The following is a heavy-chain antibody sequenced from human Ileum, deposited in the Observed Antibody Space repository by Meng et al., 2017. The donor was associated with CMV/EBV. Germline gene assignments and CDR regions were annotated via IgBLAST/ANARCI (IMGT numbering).Heavy chain of an antibody. CDR3: AKDREDCSSTSCSFRFDP. J-gene: IGHJ5*02. V-gene: IGHV3-23*03. D-gene: IGHD2-2*01. CDR2: IYSDGSST. Sequence: GGSLRLSCAASGFTFSSYSMSWVRQAPGKGLEWVSVIYSDGSSTYYADSVKGRFTISRDNSKNTLYLQMNRLRDEDTAVYYCAKDREDCSSTSCSFRFDPWGQGTLVTVSS. CDR1: GFTFSSYS.